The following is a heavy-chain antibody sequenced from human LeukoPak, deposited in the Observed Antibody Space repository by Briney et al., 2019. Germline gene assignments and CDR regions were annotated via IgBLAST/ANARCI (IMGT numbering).Heavy chain of an antibody. CDR1: GFTFGSYA. V-gene: IGHV3-64*01. CDR2: ITNDGGTT. D-gene: IGHD2-2*03. J-gene: IGHJ4*02. Sequence: PGGSLRLSCAASGFTFGSYAMHWVRKAPGKGLEYVSAITNDGGTTFYANSVKGRFTISRDNSKNTLFLQMGSLRPEDMAVYYCARVDDFTYDFWGQGTLVTVSS. CDR3: ARVDDFTYDF.